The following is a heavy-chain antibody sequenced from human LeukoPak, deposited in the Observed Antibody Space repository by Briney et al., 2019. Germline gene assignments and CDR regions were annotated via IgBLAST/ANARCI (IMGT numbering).Heavy chain of an antibody. CDR1: GGSFSGYY. CDR3: ARGCSGYDYYFDY. Sequence: NPSETLSLTCAVYGGSFSGYYWSWIRQPPGKGLEWIGEINHSGSTNYNPSLKSRVTISLDTSKTQFSLKLSSVTAADTAVYYCARGCSGYDYYFDYRGQGTLVTVSS. D-gene: IGHD5-12*01. CDR2: INHSGST. V-gene: IGHV4-34*01. J-gene: IGHJ4*02.